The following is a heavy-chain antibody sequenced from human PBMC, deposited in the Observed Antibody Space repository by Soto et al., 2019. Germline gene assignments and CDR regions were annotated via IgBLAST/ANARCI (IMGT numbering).Heavy chain of an antibody. J-gene: IGHJ6*02. CDR1: GGSISSSNW. V-gene: IGHV4-4*02. Sequence: SSETLSLTCAVSGGSISSSNWWSWVRQPPGKGLKWIGEIYHSGSTNYNPNLKSQVTISVDKSKNQFFLKLSSVTAADTAVYYCAREGGMYSSGWYYYYGMDVWGQGTTVTVSS. D-gene: IGHD6-19*01. CDR2: IYHSGST. CDR3: AREGGMYSSGWYYYYGMDV.